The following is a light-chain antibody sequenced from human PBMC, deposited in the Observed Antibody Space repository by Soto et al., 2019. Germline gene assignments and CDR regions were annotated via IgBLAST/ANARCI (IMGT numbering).Light chain of an antibody. CDR1: QSVGSN. CDR2: GAS. V-gene: IGKV3-15*01. Sequence: EMVMTQSPVTLSLSPGERATLSCRASQSVGSNLTWYQQKPGQAPRLLIYGASNRSTGVPARFSGSGSGTEFSLTISSLQSEDFALYHCQQYGGLPPAFGGGTKVEVK. J-gene: IGKJ4*01. CDR3: QQYGGLPPA.